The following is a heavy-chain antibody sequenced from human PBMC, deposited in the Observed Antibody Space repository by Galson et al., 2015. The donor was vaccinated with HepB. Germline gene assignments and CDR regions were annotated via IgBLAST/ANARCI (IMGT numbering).Heavy chain of an antibody. J-gene: IGHJ4*02. D-gene: IGHD3-10*01. CDR1: GYTFTSYY. CDR3: ARAQRGDGSGSPLDY. V-gene: IGHV1-46*01. CDR2: INPSGGST. Sequence: SVKVSCKASGYTFTSYYMHWVRQAPGQGLEWMGIINPSGGSTSYAQKFQGRVTMTRDTSTSTVYMELSSLRSEDTAVYYCARAQRGDGSGSPLDYWGQGTLVTVSS.